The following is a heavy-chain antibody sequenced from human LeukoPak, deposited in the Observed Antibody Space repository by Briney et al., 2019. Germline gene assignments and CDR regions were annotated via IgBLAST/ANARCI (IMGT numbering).Heavy chain of an antibody. J-gene: IGHJ4*02. CDR3: ARVDTAMVIDY. CDR1: GYTLTYNN. Sequence: ASVKVPCEASGYTLTYNNISWVRQAPGQGLEWMGRIIPILGIANYAQKFQGRVTITADKSTSTAYMELSSLRSEDTAVYYCARVDTAMVIDYWGQGTLVTVSS. D-gene: IGHD5-18*01. CDR2: IIPILGIA. V-gene: IGHV1-69*02.